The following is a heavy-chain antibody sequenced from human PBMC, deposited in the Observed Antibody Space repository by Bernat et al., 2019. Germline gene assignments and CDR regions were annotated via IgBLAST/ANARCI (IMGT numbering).Heavy chain of an antibody. CDR2: IKEDGSEK. J-gene: IGHJ4*02. Sequence: EVQLVESGGGLVQPGGSLRLSCAASGFTFSIYWMSWVRQAPGKGLEWVANIKEDGSEKYYVDSVKGRFTISRDNAKNSLYLQMNSLGVEDTAVYYCATASGSPGNDWGQGTLVTVSS. CDR1: GFTFSIYW. D-gene: IGHD1-26*01. CDR3: ATASGSPGND. V-gene: IGHV3-7*03.